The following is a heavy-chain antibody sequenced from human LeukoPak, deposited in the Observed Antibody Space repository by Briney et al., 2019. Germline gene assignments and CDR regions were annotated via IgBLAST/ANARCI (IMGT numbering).Heavy chain of an antibody. CDR3: ARESGGTSPYWYFDL. J-gene: IGHJ2*01. CDR1: GFTFSSYG. Sequence: GGSLRLSCGASGFTFSSYGIHWVRQAPGKGLEWVAFISHDGSDKYFADSLKGRFTISRDNSKNTLFLQMNSLRAEDTAVYYCARESGGTSPYWYFDLWGRGTLVSVSS. D-gene: IGHD1-7*01. CDR2: ISHDGSDK. V-gene: IGHV3-33*05.